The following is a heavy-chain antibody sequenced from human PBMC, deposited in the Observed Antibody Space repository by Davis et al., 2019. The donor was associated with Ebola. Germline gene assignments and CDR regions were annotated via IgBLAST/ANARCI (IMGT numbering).Heavy chain of an antibody. V-gene: IGHV1-18*01. CDR1: GYTFTSYG. Sequence: AASVKVSCKASGYTFTSYGISWVRQAPGQGLEWLGSTSAYNGNTNYAQKLQGRVTMTTDTSTSTAYMELRSLRSDDTAVYYCAGQEAHRSYYYDAMDVWGQGTTVTVSS. CDR2: TSAYNGNT. J-gene: IGHJ6*02. CDR3: AGQEAHRSYYYDAMDV.